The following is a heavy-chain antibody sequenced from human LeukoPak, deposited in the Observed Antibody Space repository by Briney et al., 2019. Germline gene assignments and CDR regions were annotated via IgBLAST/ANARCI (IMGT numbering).Heavy chain of an antibody. CDR2: MSPNSGNT. D-gene: IGHD4-11*01. J-gene: IGHJ4*02. CDR1: GYTFTSYD. Sequence: ASVKVSCKASGYTFTSYDINWVRQATGQGLEWIGWMSPNSGNTGYAQKFQGRVTMTRDTSISTAYMELSNLMSEDTALYYCARGGVTTSYWGQGTLVTVSS. V-gene: IGHV1-8*01. CDR3: ARGGVTTSY.